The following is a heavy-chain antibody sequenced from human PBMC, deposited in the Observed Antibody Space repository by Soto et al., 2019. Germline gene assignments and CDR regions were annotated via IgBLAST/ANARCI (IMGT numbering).Heavy chain of an antibody. J-gene: IGHJ6*02. V-gene: IGHV4-59*12. CDR2: IYYSGST. Sequence: SETLSLTFTVSGGSIIIYYCTWIRQPPGKGLEWIGYIYYSGSTNYNPSLKSRVTISVDTSNNQFSLKLSSVTAADTAVYYCARDLWGYCGTDCYPLDVWGQGTTVT. D-gene: IGHD2-21*02. CDR1: GGSIIIYY. CDR3: ARDLWGYCGTDCYPLDV.